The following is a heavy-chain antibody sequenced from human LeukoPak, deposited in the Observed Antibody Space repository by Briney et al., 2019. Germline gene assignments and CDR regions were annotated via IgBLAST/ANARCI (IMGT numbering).Heavy chain of an antibody. J-gene: IGHJ4*02. V-gene: IGHV4-39*07. CDR1: GGSISSSSYY. CDR3: ARLVIWGGYYDSSGPRPRNYFDY. D-gene: IGHD3-22*01. Sequence: SETLSLTCTVSGGSISSSSYYWGWIRQPPGKGLEWIGSIYYSGSTYYNPSLKSRVTMSVDTSKNQFSLKLSSVTAADTAVYYCARLVIWGGYYDSSGPRPRNYFDYWGQGTLVTVSS. CDR2: IYYSGST.